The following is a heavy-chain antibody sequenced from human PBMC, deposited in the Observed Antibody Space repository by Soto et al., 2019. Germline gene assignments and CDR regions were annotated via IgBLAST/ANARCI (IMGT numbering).Heavy chain of an antibody. CDR2: INAANGDT. CDR1: GCTFNKYP. J-gene: IGHJ4*02. D-gene: IGHD3-10*01. CDR3: ARKDYYGSGIYYFDY. V-gene: IGHV1-3*01. Sequence: ASVKVSCKASGCTFNKYPMHWVRQAPGQGLEWVGWINAANGDTGYSQKFQGRVTLTRDTSASTAYMELSSLRSEDTAVYYCARKDYYGSGIYYFDYWGQGTLVTVSS.